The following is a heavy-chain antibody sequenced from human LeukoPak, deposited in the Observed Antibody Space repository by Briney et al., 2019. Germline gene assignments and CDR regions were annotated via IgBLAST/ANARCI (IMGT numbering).Heavy chain of an antibody. Sequence: ASVKVSCKASGVIFSINWVGQAHGQGLEWMGRIIPRLDTTNYAQRFQGRVTITADKSTDTVYMELRRLRSEDTAVYYCANLVGPLDVWGQGTTVSVSS. J-gene: IGHJ6*02. V-gene: IGHV1-69*08. CDR3: ANLVGPLDV. CDR2: IIPRLDTT. D-gene: IGHD1-26*01. CDR1: GVIFS.